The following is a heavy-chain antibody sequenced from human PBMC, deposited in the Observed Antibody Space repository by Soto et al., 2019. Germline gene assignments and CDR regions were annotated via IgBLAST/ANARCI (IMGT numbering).Heavy chain of an antibody. Sequence: GSLRLSWAVSEFSFRDYWMSWVRQAPGKGLEWVANIKQDGSDEYYVDSMKGRISISRDNAGNSLPLQMNSLRAEDTAVYFWARVDKILYSSNHFWGQGTLVHVSS. CDR1: EFSFRDYW. D-gene: IGHD2-8*01. J-gene: IGHJ4*02. CDR3: ARVDKILYSSNHF. CDR2: IKQDGSDE. V-gene: IGHV3-7*03.